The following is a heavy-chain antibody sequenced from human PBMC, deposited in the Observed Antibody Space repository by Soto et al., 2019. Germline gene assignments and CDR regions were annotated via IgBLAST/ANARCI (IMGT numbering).Heavy chain of an antibody. J-gene: IGHJ6*02. V-gene: IGHV3-21*01. CDR2: ISSSSSYI. CDR3: ARDLVTTRRRVYYGMDV. Sequence: LRLSCAASGFTFSSYSMNWVRQAPGKGLEWVSSISSSSSYIYYADSVKGRFTISRDNAKNSLYLQMNSLRAEDTAVYYCARDLVTTRRRVYYGMDVWGQGTTVTVSS. D-gene: IGHD4-17*01. CDR1: GFTFSSYS.